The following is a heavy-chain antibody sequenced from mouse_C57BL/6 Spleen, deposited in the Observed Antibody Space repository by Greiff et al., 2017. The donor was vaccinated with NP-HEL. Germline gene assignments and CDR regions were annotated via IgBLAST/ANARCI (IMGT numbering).Heavy chain of an antibody. CDR3: ARDRDWAPFAY. D-gene: IGHD4-1*01. CDR1: GYSITSGYY. CDR2: ISYDGSN. V-gene: IGHV3-6*01. J-gene: IGHJ3*01. Sequence: EVKLEESGPGLVKPSQSLSLTCSVTGYSITSGYYWNWIRQFPGNKLEWMGYISYDGSNNYNPSLKNRISITRDTSKNQFFLKLNSVTTEDTATYYCARDRDWAPFAYWGQGTLVTVSA.